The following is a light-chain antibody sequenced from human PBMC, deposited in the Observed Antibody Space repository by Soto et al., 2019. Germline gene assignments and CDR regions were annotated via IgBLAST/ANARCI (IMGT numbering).Light chain of an antibody. CDR1: QTISSW. V-gene: IGKV1-5*03. CDR3: QHYNSYSEA. Sequence: DIQITQSPSTLFGSVGDRLTITCRASQTISSWLAWYQQKQGKAPKLLIYKASTLKSGVPSRFRGSGSGTEFTLPISKLQPDDFETYYCQHYNSYSEAFGQGTKVDIK. CDR2: KAS. J-gene: IGKJ1*01.